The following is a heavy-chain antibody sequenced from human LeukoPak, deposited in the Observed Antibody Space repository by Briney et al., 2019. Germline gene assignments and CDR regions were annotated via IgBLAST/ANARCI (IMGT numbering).Heavy chain of an antibody. CDR3: ARDGEYGMDV. D-gene: IGHD7-27*01. Sequence: GASVKVSCKASGYTFTDYYMHWVRQPPGQGLEWMGWINPNSGATNYAQKFQGRVTMTKDTSISTGYMELSRLRSDDTAVYYCARDGEYGMDVWGQGTTVTVSS. CDR1: GYTFTDYY. V-gene: IGHV1-2*02. CDR2: INPNSGAT. J-gene: IGHJ6*02.